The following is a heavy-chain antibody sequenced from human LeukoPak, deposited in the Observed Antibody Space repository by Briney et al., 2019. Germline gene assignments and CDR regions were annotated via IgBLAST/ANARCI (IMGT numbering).Heavy chain of an antibody. CDR3: ARDSSSWASGAFDI. CDR2: IYYSGST. D-gene: IGHD6-13*01. Sequence: SETLSLTCTVSGGSISSYYWSWIRQPPGKGLEWIGYIYYSGSTNYNPSLKSRVTMSVDTSKNQFSLKLSSVTAADTAVYYCARDSSSWASGAFDIWGQGTMVTVSS. CDR1: GGSISSYY. J-gene: IGHJ3*02. V-gene: IGHV4-59*12.